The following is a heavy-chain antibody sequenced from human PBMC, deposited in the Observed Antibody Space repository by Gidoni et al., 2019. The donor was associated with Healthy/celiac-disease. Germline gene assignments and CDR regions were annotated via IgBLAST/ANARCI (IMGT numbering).Heavy chain of an antibody. CDR2: IIPILGIA. V-gene: IGHV1-69*02. D-gene: IGHD3-22*01. Sequence: QVQLVQSGAEVKQPGSSVKVSCTASGGTFSSYTISWVRQAPGQGLEWMGRIIPILGIANDAQKFQGRVTITADKSTSTAYMELSSLRSEDTAVYYCARVRHSSGYYWFDPWGQGTLVTVSS. CDR1: GGTFSSYT. J-gene: IGHJ5*02. CDR3: ARVRHSSGYYWFDP.